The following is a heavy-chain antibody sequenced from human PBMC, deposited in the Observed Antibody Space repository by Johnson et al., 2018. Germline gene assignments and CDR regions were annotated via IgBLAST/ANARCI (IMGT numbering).Heavy chain of an antibody. CDR1: GFTFSGYS. CDR3: ARGLQIAIIPAPMSCAFDI. V-gene: IGHV3-21*01. D-gene: IGHD2-2*01. CDR2: ISTSSSYI. J-gene: IGHJ3*02. Sequence: EVQLVESGGGLVKPGGSLRLSCAASGFTFSGYSMTWVRQAPGKGLEWVSSISTSSSYIYYADSGKGRFTISRDDAKNSLYLKRNSLRNEDTAVYYCARGLQIAIIPAPMSCAFDIWGQGTVVTFSS.